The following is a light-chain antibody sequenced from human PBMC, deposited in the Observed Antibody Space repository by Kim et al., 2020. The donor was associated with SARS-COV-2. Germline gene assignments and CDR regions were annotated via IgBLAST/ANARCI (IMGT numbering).Light chain of an antibody. V-gene: IGKV3-20*01. CDR3: QQYGTSPRT. CDR1: QGVGNTY. CDR2: GAS. J-gene: IGKJ1*01. Sequence: SPGERATLSCRASQGVGNTYLAWYQQKPGQPPRLLIYGASTRATGIPDRFSGSGSGTDFILTISGLEPEDFAVYYCQQYGTSPRTFGQGTKVDIK.